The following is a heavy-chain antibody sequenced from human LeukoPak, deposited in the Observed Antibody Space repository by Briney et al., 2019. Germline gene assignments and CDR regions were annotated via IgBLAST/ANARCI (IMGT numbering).Heavy chain of an antibody. CDR3: ARHAALVVPAANDAFDI. V-gene: IGHV4-59*08. CDR1: NYSINNGYY. D-gene: IGHD2-2*01. Sequence: SETLSLTCTVSNYSINNGYYWGWIRQPPGKGLEWIGYIYYSGSTNYNPSLKSRVTISVDTSKNQFSLKLSSVTAADTAVYYCARHAALVVPAANDAFDIWGQGTMVTVSS. CDR2: IYYSGST. J-gene: IGHJ3*02.